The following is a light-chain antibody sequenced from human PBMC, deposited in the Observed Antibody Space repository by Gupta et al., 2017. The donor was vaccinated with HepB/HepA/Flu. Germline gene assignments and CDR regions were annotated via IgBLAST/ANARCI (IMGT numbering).Light chain of an antibody. CDR2: QDS. CDR1: KLGDKY. J-gene: IGLJ2*01. Sequence: SYELTQPPSVSVSPGQTASITCSGDKLGDKYACWYQQKPGQSPVLVIYQDSKRPSGIPERFDGSNAGTNAITNSSGNQAMDEAYYYRPAWDSSTAVVFGGGTKVTVL. CDR3: PAWDSSTAVV. V-gene: IGLV3-1*01.